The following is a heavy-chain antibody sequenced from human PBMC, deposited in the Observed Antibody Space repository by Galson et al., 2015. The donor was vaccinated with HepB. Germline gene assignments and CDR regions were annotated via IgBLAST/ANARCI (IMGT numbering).Heavy chain of an antibody. V-gene: IGHV3-73*01. Sequence: SLTLSCAGSGITLSGSAIHWVRQTSGKGLEWVGRIRSKAYSYATAYAASLKGRFTISRDDSKNTAYLHMKSLKTEDTAVYYCTRLADFSGYSSTWGQGTLVTVSS. CDR1: GITLSGSA. CDR3: TRLADFSGYSST. J-gene: IGHJ4*02. CDR2: IRSKAYSYAT. D-gene: IGHD6-13*01.